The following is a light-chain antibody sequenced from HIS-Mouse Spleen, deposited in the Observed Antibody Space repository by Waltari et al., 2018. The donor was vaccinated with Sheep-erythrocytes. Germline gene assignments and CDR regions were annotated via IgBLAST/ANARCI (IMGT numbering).Light chain of an antibody. V-gene: IGLV3-1*01. J-gene: IGLJ2*01. CDR2: QDS. CDR3: QAWDSSTAV. Sequence: SYELTQPPSVYVSPGQTASITCSGDKVGDKYACWYQQEPGQSPVLVIYQDSKRPSGIPERFSGSNSGNTATLTIGGTQAMDEADYYCQAWDSSTAVFGGGTKLTVL. CDR1: KVGDKY.